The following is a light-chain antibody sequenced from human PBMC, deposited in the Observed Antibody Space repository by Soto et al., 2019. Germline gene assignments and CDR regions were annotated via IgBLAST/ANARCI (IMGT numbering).Light chain of an antibody. CDR1: QSVSSY. CDR3: QQRASWVN. CDR2: DAS. Sequence: EIVLTQSPATLSLSPVERANLSCRASQSVSSYLAWFQQKPGQAPRLLIYDASNRATGIPARFSGTGSDTDFTLTISSLEPEDSAVYYCQQRASWVNCGQGTRREIK. V-gene: IGKV3-11*01. J-gene: IGKJ5*01.